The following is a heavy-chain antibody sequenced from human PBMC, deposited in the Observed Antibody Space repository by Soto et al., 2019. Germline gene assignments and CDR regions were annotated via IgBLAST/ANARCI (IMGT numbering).Heavy chain of an antibody. V-gene: IGHV1-69*01. CDR3: ARDKGGYYSHFVS. D-gene: IGHD3-22*01. J-gene: IGHJ4*02. Sequence: QVHLVQSGAEVKKPGSSVKVSCKAIGGTFSSYAFSWVRQAPGQGLEWMGGIMPFFGSGNYAQKFQGRVNITADESTSSVYLELSSLRSDDTAVYYCARDKGGYYSHFVSWGQGTLVTVSS. CDR2: IMPFFGSG. CDR1: GGTFSSYA.